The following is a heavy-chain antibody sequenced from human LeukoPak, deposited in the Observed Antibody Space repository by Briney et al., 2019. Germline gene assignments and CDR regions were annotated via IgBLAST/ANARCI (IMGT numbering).Heavy chain of an antibody. Sequence: GRSLRLSCAASGFTFSSYAMHWVRQAPGKGLEWVALISYDGTNKYYADSVKGRFTISRDDSKSTLYLQMNSLRAEDTALYYCARSFGGSCAYFDYWGQGTLVTVSS. D-gene: IGHD2-15*01. V-gene: IGHV3-30-3*01. CDR3: ARSFGGSCAYFDY. CDR2: ISYDGTNK. J-gene: IGHJ4*02. CDR1: GFTFSSYA.